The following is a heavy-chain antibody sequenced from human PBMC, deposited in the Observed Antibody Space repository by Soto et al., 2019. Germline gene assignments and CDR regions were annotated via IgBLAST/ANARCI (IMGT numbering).Heavy chain of an antibody. V-gene: IGHV3-23*01. CDR2: ISGSGGST. CDR3: AKVVVPAAKYYYYGMDV. J-gene: IGHJ6*02. CDR1: GFTFSSYA. D-gene: IGHD2-2*01. Sequence: GGSLRLSCAASGFTFSSYAMSWVRQAPGKGLEWVSAISGSGGSTYYADSVKGRFTISRDNSKNTLYLQMNSLRAEDTAVYYCAKVVVPAAKYYYYGMDVWGQGTTLTVSS.